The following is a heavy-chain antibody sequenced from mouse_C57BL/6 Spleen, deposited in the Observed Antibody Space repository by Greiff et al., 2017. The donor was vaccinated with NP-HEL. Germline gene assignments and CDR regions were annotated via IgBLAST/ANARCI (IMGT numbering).Heavy chain of an antibody. D-gene: IGHD2-5*01. CDR3: AREDYYSIDGY. J-gene: IGHJ2*01. CDR2: IHPKSGST. V-gene: IGHV1-64*01. Sequence: QVQLQQPGAELVKPGASVKLSCKASGYTFTSYWMHWVKQRPGQGLEWIGMIHPKSGSTNYNEKFKSKATLTADKSSSTAYMQLSSLTSEDSAVYYCAREDYYSIDGYWGQGTTLTVSS. CDR1: GYTFTSYW.